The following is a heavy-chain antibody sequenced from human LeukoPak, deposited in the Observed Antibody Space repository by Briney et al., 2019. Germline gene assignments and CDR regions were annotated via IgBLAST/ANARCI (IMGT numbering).Heavy chain of an antibody. D-gene: IGHD3-10*01. CDR1: GFTFSNAW. Sequence: GGSLRLSCAASGFTFSNAWMNWVRQAPGKGLQWVAVISYDGGYKYYADSMKGRFVISRDNSRDTLYLEMNSLRIEDTAVYYCAKDLPTYGSGSPSVDYWGQGSLVTVSS. V-gene: IGHV3-30*18. CDR3: AKDLPTYGSGSPSVDY. J-gene: IGHJ4*02. CDR2: ISYDGGYK.